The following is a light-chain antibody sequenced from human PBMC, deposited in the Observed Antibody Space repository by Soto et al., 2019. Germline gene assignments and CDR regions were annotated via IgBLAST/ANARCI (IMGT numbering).Light chain of an antibody. CDR3: SSWEDGLSGLGV. V-gene: IGLV1-47*02. CDR1: SSNIGSNY. Sequence: QSVLTQPPSASGTPGQRVTISCSGSSSNIGSNYVYWYQQLPGTAPKLLIYSNNQRPSGVPDRFSGSKSGTSASLAIIGLRSGDEADYYCSSWEDGLSGLGVFCGGTKLAVL. CDR2: SNN. J-gene: IGLJ2*01.